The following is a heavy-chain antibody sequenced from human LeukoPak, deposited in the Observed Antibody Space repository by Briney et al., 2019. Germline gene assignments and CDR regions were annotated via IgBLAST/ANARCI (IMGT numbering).Heavy chain of an antibody. J-gene: IGHJ4*02. Sequence: GGSLRLSCAASGFTFSSYTMSWVRQAPGKGLEWVSAISGSGGNTYYADSVKGRFTISRDNSKNTLYLQMNSLRAEDTAVYYCAKSFYYNSGSWGIFDYWGQGTLVTVSS. CDR3: AKSFYYNSGSWGIFDY. CDR2: ISGSGGNT. V-gene: IGHV3-23*01. CDR1: GFTFSSYT. D-gene: IGHD3-10*01.